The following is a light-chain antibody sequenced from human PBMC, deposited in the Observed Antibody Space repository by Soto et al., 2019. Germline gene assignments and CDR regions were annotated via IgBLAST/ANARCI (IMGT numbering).Light chain of an antibody. J-gene: IGKJ1*01. Sequence: AIRMTQSPSSLSASTGDRVTITCRASQGISSYLAWYQQKPGKAPKLLIYAASTLQSGVPSRFRGGGSGTDFTLTITCLQSEDFATYYCHQYYRYLTWTFGQGTTVDIX. CDR1: QGISSY. CDR2: AAS. V-gene: IGKV1-8*01. CDR3: HQYYRYLTWT.